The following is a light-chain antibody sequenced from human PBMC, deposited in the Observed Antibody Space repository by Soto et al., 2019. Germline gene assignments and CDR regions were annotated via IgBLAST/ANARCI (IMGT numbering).Light chain of an antibody. CDR1: LSVSVY. V-gene: IGKV3-11*01. CDR2: DAS. J-gene: IGKJ5*01. Sequence: VFTESPATLSLSQGERATLSCRTSLSVSVYLDWYQQKPGQAPRLLISDASNRATGIPARFSGSGSGTDFTLTISSLEPEDFAVYYCHQRQYWPPITFGQGTRLEIK. CDR3: HQRQYWPPIT.